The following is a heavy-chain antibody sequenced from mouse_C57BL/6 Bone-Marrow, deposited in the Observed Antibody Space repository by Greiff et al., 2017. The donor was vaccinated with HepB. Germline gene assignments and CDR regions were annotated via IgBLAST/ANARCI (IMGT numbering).Heavy chain of an antibody. Sequence: VQLQQSGAELVKPGASVKLSCTASGFNIKDYYMHWVKQRTEQGLEWIGRIDPEDGETKYATKFQGKATITAETSSKTAYLQLSSLTSEDTAVYYCAREDYGNPWYFDVWGTGTTVTVSS. CDR2: IDPEDGET. D-gene: IGHD2-1*01. J-gene: IGHJ1*03. CDR3: AREDYGNPWYFDV. V-gene: IGHV14-2*01. CDR1: GFNIKDYY.